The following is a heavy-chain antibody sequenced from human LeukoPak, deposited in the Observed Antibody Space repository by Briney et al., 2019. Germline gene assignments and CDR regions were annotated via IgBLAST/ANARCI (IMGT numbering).Heavy chain of an antibody. Sequence: GASVKVSCKASGGTFSSYAISWVRQAPGQGLEWIGGIIPIFGTANYAQKFQGRVTITMDESTSTAYMELSSLRSEDTAVYYCASWATGRAFDIWGQGTMVTVSS. V-gene: IGHV1-69*05. D-gene: IGHD1-26*01. J-gene: IGHJ3*02. CDR3: ASWATGRAFDI. CDR2: IIPIFGTA. CDR1: GGTFSSYA.